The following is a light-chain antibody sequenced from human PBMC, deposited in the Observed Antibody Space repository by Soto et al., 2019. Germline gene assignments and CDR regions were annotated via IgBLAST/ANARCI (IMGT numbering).Light chain of an antibody. CDR3: QQYYDTPYT. CDR1: QSVLYTSNDKNY. J-gene: IGKJ2*01. V-gene: IGKV4-1*01. CDR2: WAS. Sequence: DIVMTQSPDSLAVSLGERATINCKSSQSVLYTSNDKNYVAWYQQSPGQPPKLLIYWASTRESGVPDRFSGSGSGTDFTLTISRLQAEDVAVYYCQQYYDTPYTFGQGTKLEIK.